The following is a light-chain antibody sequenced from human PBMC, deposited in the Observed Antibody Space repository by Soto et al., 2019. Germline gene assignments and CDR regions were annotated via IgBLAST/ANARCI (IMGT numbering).Light chain of an antibody. Sequence: QSALTQPASVSGSPGQSITISCTGTSSDVGGYNYVSWYQRHPGKAPKLMIYDVSNRPSGVSNRFSGSKSGNTASLTISGLQAEDEAYYYCVSYTSSSTLVVFGGGTKLTVL. CDR1: SSDVGGYNY. J-gene: IGLJ2*01. V-gene: IGLV2-14*01. CDR3: VSYTSSSTLVV. CDR2: DVS.